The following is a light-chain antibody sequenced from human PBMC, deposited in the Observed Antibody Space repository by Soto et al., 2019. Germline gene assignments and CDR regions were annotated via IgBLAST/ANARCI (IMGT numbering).Light chain of an antibody. Sequence: QAVVTQPPSASGTPGQRVTISCSGSSSNVGSNTVDWYQLVPGTAPKLLIYHNNQRPSGVPDRLSGSKSGTSASLAISGLQSEDEADYYCAVWDDTLKAVVFGGGTKLTVL. V-gene: IGLV1-44*01. CDR2: HNN. CDR3: AVWDDTLKAVV. CDR1: SSNVGSNT. J-gene: IGLJ2*01.